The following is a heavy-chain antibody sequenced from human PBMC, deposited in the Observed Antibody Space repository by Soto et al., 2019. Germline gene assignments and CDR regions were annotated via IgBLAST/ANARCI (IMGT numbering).Heavy chain of an antibody. CDR3: AKSSGYSSGWASYYYDSSGYYYFDY. Sequence: GGSLRLSCAASGFTFSSYGMHWVRQAPGKGLEWVAVISYDGSNKYYADSVKGRFTISRDNSKNTLYLQMNSLRAEDTAVYYCAKSSGYSSGWASYYYDSSGYYYFDYWGQGTLVTVSS. J-gene: IGHJ4*02. CDR1: GFTFSSYG. V-gene: IGHV3-30*18. D-gene: IGHD3-22*01. CDR2: ISYDGSNK.